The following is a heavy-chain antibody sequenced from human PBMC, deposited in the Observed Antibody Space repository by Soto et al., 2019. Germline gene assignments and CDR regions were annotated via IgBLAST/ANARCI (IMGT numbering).Heavy chain of an antibody. Sequence: GGSLRLSCAASGVTFSSYWMSWVRQAPGKGLEWVANIKQEGSQKYYVDSVKGRFTISRDNAKNSLYLQMNRLRVEDTAVDYCASAYYYDSSGYSPGGYWGQGTLVTVSS. CDR1: GVTFSSYW. CDR2: IKQEGSQK. CDR3: ASAYYYDSSGYSPGGY. V-gene: IGHV3-7*01. D-gene: IGHD3-22*01. J-gene: IGHJ4*02.